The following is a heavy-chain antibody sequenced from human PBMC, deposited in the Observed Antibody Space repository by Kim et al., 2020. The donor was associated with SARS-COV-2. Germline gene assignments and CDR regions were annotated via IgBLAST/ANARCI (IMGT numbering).Heavy chain of an antibody. D-gene: IGHD3-9*01. CDR2: ISSSSSYI. Sequence: GGSLRLSCAASGFTFSSYSMNWVRQAPWKGLEWVSSISSSSSYIYYADSVKGRFTISRDNAKNSLYLQMNSLRAEDTAVYYCARAANDYDILTGYLYYGMDVWGQGTTVTVSS. CDR3: ARAANDYDILTGYLYYGMDV. V-gene: IGHV3-21*01. J-gene: IGHJ6*02. CDR1: GFTFSSYS.